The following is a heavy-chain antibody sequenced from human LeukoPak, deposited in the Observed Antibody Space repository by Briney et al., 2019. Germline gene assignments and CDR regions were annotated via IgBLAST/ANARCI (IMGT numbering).Heavy chain of an antibody. V-gene: IGHV3-7*01. Sequence: GGSLRLSCAVSGFTFSSYSMNWVRQAPGKGLVWLANINPDGSEKRYVDSVKGRFTVSRDNSKNTLYLQMNSLRAEDTAVYYCGKRLTSWELEYWGQGTLVTVSS. CDR3: GKRLTSWELEY. D-gene: IGHD1-26*01. J-gene: IGHJ4*02. CDR2: INPDGSEK. CDR1: GFTFSSYS.